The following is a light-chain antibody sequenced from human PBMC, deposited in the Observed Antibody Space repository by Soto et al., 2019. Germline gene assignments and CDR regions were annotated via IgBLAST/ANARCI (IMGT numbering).Light chain of an antibody. J-gene: IGLJ2*01. Sequence: QSALTQPASVSGSPGQSIPISCTGTSSDVGGYNYVSWYQQHPGKAPKLMIYDVSNRPSGVSNRFSGSKSGNTASLTISGLQAEDEADYDCSSYTSTSTQVFGGGTKLTVL. CDR1: SSDVGGYNY. CDR3: SSYTSTSTQV. V-gene: IGLV2-14*01. CDR2: DVS.